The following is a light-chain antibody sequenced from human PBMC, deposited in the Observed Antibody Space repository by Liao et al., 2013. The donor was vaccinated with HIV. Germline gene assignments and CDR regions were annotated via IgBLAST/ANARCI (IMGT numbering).Light chain of an antibody. CDR3: QVWDSSSDHCV. J-gene: IGLJ3*02. CDR1: NIGSKS. CDR2: YDN. Sequence: SYVLTQPPSVSVAPGMTARITCGGNNIGSKSVHWYQQRPGQAPVLLIYYDNDRPSGTPERFSGSTSGNTATLSISRVEAGDEADYYCQVWDSSSDHCVFGGGTKLTVL. V-gene: IGLV3-21*01.